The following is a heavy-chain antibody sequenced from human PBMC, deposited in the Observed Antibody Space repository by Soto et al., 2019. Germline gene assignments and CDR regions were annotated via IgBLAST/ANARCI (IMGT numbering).Heavy chain of an antibody. CDR1: GYTFTSYY. V-gene: IGHV1-46*01. J-gene: IGHJ4*02. Sequence: ASVKVSCKASGYTFTSYYMHWVRQAPGQGLEWMGIINPSGGSTSYAQKFQGRVTMTRDTSTSTVYMELSSLRSEDTAVYYCARRPDYDFWSGYPEPDYFDYWGQGTLVTGS. CDR2: INPSGGST. D-gene: IGHD3-3*01. CDR3: ARRPDYDFWSGYPEPDYFDY.